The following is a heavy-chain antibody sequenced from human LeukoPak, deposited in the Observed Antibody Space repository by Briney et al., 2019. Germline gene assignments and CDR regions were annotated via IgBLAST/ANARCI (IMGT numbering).Heavy chain of an antibody. J-gene: IGHJ6*03. CDR1: GGSISSYY. D-gene: IGHD3-9*01. CDR3: ARDVRGPRRYYYMDV. Sequence: SETLSLTCTVSGGSISSYYWSWIRQPPGKGLEWIGYIYYSGSTNYNPSLKSRVSMSVDTSKNQFSLKLSSVTAADTAVYYCARDVRGPRRYYYMDVWGKGTTVTVSS. V-gene: IGHV4-59*12. CDR2: IYYSGST.